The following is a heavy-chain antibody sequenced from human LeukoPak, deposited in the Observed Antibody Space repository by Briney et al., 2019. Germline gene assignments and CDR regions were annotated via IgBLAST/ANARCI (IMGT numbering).Heavy chain of an antibody. CDR3: AKDKSGGWELLRDHDAFDI. CDR1: GFTFSSYW. D-gene: IGHD1-26*01. J-gene: IGHJ3*02. V-gene: IGHV3-74*01. CDR2: INSDGSST. Sequence: TGGSLRLSCAASGFTFSSYWMHWVRQAPGKGLVWVSRINSDGSSTSYADSVKGRFTISRDNAKNTLYLQMNSLRAEDTAVYYCAKDKSGGWELLRDHDAFDIWGQGTMVTVSS.